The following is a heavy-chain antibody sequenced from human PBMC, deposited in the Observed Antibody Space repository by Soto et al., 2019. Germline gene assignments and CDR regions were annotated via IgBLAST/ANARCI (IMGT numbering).Heavy chain of an antibody. Sequence: SGTLSLTCAVSGDFIGSGGYYWTWIRQPPGKGLEYIGYIYKTGKTYYNPSLKSRPFISLDTSKSQFFLRLTSVTAADTAMYYFFWSLRRSPSSFDLSGQAPLVT. D-gene: IGHD3-3*01. V-gene: IGHV4-30-4*01. CDR2: IYKTGKT. J-gene: IGHJ5*02. CDR3: FWSLRRSPSSFDL. CDR1: GDFIGSGGYY.